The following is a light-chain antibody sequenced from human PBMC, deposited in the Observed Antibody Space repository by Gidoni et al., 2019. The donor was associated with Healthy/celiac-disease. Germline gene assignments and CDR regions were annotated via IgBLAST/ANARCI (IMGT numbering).Light chain of an antibody. J-gene: IGLJ1*01. CDR1: SSDVGGYNY. CDR3: SSYTSSSTLGYV. V-gene: IGLV2-14*01. Sequence: QSALPQPASVSGSPGQSIPISCTGTSSDVGGYNYVSWYQQHPGKAPKLMIYDVSTRPSGVSNRFSGSKSGNTASLTISGLQAEDEADYYCSSYTSSSTLGYVFGTGTKVTVL. CDR2: DVS.